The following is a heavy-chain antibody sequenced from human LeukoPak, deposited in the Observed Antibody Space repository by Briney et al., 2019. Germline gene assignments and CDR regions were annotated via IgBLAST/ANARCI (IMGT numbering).Heavy chain of an antibody. Sequence: PGGSLRLSCAASGFTVSSNYMSWVRQAPGKGLEWVSVIYSGGSTYYADSVKGRFTISRDNSKNTLYLQMNSLRAEDTAVYYCARASGSYFGTDAFDIWGQGTMVTVSS. CDR2: IYSGGST. CDR1: GFTVSSNY. J-gene: IGHJ3*02. V-gene: IGHV3-66*01. CDR3: ARASGSYFGTDAFDI. D-gene: IGHD1-26*01.